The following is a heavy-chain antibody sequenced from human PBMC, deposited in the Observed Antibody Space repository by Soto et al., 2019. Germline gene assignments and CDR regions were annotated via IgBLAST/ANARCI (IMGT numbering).Heavy chain of an antibody. CDR2: ITSSSSNI. D-gene: IGHD5-18*01. Sequence: EVQLVESGGGLVKPGGSLRLSCAASGFTFSTYNMNWVRQAPGKGLEWVSSITSSSSNIYYADSVKGRFTISRDNAKNSRYRQRNSRRAEDTPVYYGGLKDALVFDSRGQGTLVTVSS. CDR3: GLKDALVFDS. J-gene: IGHJ4*02. V-gene: IGHV3-21*01. CDR1: GFTFSTYN.